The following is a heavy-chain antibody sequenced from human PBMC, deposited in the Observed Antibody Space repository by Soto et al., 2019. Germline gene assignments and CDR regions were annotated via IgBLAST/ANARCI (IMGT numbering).Heavy chain of an antibody. D-gene: IGHD1-7*01. Sequence: QVQLVESGGGVVQPGRSLRLSCAASGFTFRSYGMHWVRQAPGKGLEWVAVIWYDGSNKYYADSVKGRFTISRDNSKNTLYLQMNSLRAEDTAVYYCARDLDDELELPPYYYYGMDVWGQGTTVTVSS. V-gene: IGHV3-33*01. CDR1: GFTFRSYG. J-gene: IGHJ6*02. CDR2: IWYDGSNK. CDR3: ARDLDDELELPPYYYYGMDV.